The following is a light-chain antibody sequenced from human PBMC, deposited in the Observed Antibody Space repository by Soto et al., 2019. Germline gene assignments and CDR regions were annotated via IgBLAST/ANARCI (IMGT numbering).Light chain of an antibody. Sequence: EIVLTQSPGTLSLSPGERATLSCRASQSLTSSYLAWYQQKPGQSPRLLIYGASRRATGIPDRFSGSGSGTEFTLTISSLQPDDFATYYCQKYNSYLWTFGQGTKVDIK. CDR3: QKYNSYLWT. CDR2: GAS. CDR1: QSLTSSY. V-gene: IGKV3-20*01. J-gene: IGKJ1*01.